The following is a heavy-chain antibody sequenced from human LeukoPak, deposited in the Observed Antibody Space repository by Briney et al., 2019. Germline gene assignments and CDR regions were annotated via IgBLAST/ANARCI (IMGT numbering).Heavy chain of an antibody. J-gene: IGHJ4*02. CDR3: ASTRKGIDGFGYPHFDY. D-gene: IGHD5-18*01. CDR1: GYTLTELS. V-gene: IGHV1-24*01. CDR2: FDPEDGET. Sequence: ASVKVSCKVSGYTLTELSMHWVRQAPGKGLEWMGGFDPEDGETIYAQKFQGRVTITTDESTSTAYMELSSLRSEDTAVYYCASTRKGIDGFGYPHFDYWGQGTLVTVSS.